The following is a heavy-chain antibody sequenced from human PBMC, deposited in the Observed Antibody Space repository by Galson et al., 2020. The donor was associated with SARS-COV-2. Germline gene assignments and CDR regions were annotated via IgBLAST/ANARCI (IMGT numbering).Heavy chain of an antibody. CDR3: ARMTTVTGNWFDP. V-gene: IGHV3-21*01. CDR2: ISSSSSYI. D-gene: IGHD4-4*01. Sequence: TGGSLRLSCAASGFTFSSYSMNWVRQAPGKGLEWVSSISSSSSYIYYADSVKGRFTISRDNAKNSLYLQMNSLRAEDTAVYYCARMTTVTGNWFDPWGQGTLVTVSS. CDR1: GFTFSSYS. J-gene: IGHJ5*02.